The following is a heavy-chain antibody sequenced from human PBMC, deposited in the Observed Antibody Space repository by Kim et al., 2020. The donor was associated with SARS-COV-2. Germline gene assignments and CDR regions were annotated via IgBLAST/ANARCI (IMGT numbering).Heavy chain of an antibody. D-gene: IGHD5-12*01. CDR2: ISYSGSA. J-gene: IGHJ4*02. CDR3: ARANLGRYSAYYFDY. Sequence: SETLSLTCTVSGGSFSSYYWSWIRQPPGKGLEWIGYISYSGSAHYSPSLKSRVTISVDTSKNQFSLKLSSVTAADTAVYYCARANLGRYSAYYFDYWGQGTLVTVSS. CDR1: GGSFSSYY. V-gene: IGHV4-59*01.